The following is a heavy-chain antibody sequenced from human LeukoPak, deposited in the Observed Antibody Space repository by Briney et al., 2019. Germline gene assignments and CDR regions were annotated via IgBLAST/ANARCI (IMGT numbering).Heavy chain of an antibody. Sequence: SVKVSCKASGGTFSSYAVSWVRQAPGQGLEWMGGIIPIFGTANYAQKFQGRVTITTDESTSTAYMELSSLRSEDTAVYYCARAATELTDNNWFDPWGQGTLVTVSS. V-gene: IGHV1-69*05. CDR1: GGTFSSYA. CDR3: ARAATELTDNNWFDP. D-gene: IGHD2-15*01. CDR2: IIPIFGTA. J-gene: IGHJ5*02.